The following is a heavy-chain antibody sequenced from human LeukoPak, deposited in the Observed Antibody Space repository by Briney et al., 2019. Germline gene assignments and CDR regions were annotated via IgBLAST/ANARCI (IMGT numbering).Heavy chain of an antibody. D-gene: IGHD6-19*01. CDR2: ISSRQNDV. CDR3: AREVGSGWNYFDL. V-gene: IGHV3-21*01. J-gene: IGHJ4*02. CDR1: GFTFSSFN. Sequence: PGGSLRLSCAASGFTFSSFNMNWVRQTPGKGLEWVSSISSRQNDVQYADSLEGRFTISRHNAKNSLYLQMNTLRAEDTAVYFCAREVGSGWNYFDLWGQGTLVTVSS.